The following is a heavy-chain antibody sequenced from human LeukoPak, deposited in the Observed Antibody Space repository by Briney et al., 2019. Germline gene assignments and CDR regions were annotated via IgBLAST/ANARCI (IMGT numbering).Heavy chain of an antibody. Sequence: SETLSLTCAVYGGSLSDYYWSWIRQSPGKGLEWIGYIYYSGSTNYNPSLKSRVTISVDTSKNQFSLKLSSVIAADTAVYYCARTTEGYCSSASCFGFSYSYYMDVWGKGTTVTVSS. CDR2: IYYSGST. CDR3: ARTTEGYCSSASCFGFSYSYYMDV. V-gene: IGHV4-59*01. J-gene: IGHJ6*03. D-gene: IGHD2-2*01. CDR1: GGSLSDYY.